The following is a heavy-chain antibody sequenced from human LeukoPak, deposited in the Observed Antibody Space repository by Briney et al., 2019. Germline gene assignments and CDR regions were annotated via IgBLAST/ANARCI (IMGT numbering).Heavy chain of an antibody. CDR3: AREARELRGGVAFDI. D-gene: IGHD1-26*01. J-gene: IGHJ3*02. CDR1: GSTFSTYA. V-gene: IGHV3-23*01. Sequence: GGSLRLSCAASGSTFSTYAMSWVRQAPGKGLEWVSAISGSGRNTYYADSVKGRFTISRDNSKNTLYLQMNSLRAEDTAVYYCAREARELRGGVAFDIWGQGTMVTVSS. CDR2: ISGSGRNT.